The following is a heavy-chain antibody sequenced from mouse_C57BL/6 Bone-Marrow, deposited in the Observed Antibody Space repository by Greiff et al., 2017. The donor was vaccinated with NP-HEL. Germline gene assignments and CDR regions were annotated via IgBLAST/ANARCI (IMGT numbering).Heavy chain of an antibody. D-gene: IGHD1-1*01. V-gene: IGHV14-3*01. Sequence: VQLKESVAELVRPGASVKLSCTASGFNIKNTYMHWVKQRPEQGLEWIGRIDPANGNTKYAPKFQGKATITADTSSNTAYLQLSSLTSEDTAIYYCARYPYYGSSLWYFDVWGTGTTVTVSS. CDR2: IDPANGNT. CDR3: ARYPYYGSSLWYFDV. J-gene: IGHJ1*03. CDR1: GFNIKNTY.